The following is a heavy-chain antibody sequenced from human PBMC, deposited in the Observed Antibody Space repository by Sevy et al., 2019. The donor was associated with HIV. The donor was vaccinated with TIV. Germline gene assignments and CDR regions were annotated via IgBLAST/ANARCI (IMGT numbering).Heavy chain of an antibody. V-gene: IGHV1-8*03. J-gene: IGHJ6*02. CDR3: ARGENIGLRFLEWSPSYYYYGMDV. Sequence: ASVKVSYKASGYTFTSYDINWVRQATGQGLEWMGWMIPNSGNTGYAQKFQGRVTITRNTSISTAYMELRGLRSEDTAMYYCARGENIGLRFLEWSPSYYYYGMDVWGQGTTVTVSS. D-gene: IGHD3-3*01. CDR1: GYTFTSYD. CDR2: MIPNSGNT.